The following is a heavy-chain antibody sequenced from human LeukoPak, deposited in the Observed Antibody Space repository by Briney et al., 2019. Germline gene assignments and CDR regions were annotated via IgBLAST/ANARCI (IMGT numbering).Heavy chain of an antibody. D-gene: IGHD3-22*01. J-gene: IGHJ4*02. CDR2: INTYNGNT. Sequence: ALVKVSCKASGYTFTNYGISWVRQAPGQGLEWMGWINTYNGNTNYAQKFQGRVTMTTDTSTSTAYMELRSLRSDDTAVYYCARVVLDHYYDSSGYLGTLDYWGQGTLVTVSS. CDR3: ARVVLDHYYDSSGYLGTLDY. CDR1: GYTFTNYG. V-gene: IGHV1-18*01.